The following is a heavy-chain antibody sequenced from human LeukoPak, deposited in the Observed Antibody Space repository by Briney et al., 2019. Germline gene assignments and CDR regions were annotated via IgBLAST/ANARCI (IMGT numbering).Heavy chain of an antibody. J-gene: IGHJ4*02. CDR1: GFTFSSYG. Sequence: GGSLRLSCAASGFTFSSYGMHWVRQAPGKGLEWVAFIRYDGSNKYYADSVKGRFTISRDNSKNTLYLQMNSLRAEDTAVYYCAREGGGRGTDWGFDYWGQGTLVTVSS. V-gene: IGHV3-30*02. CDR3: AREGGGRGTDWGFDY. D-gene: IGHD2-15*01. CDR2: IRYDGSNK.